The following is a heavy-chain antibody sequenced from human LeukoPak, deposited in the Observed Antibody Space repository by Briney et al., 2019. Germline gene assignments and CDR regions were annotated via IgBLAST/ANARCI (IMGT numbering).Heavy chain of an antibody. CDR1: GFTFSGSA. Sequence: GGSLRLSCAASGFTFSGSAMHWVRQASGKGLEWVGRIRSKTNSYATAYAASVKGRFTISRDDSKNTAYLQMNSLKTEDTAVYYCTRRSYSSATRDYWGQGTLVTVSS. V-gene: IGHV3-73*01. J-gene: IGHJ4*02. CDR3: TRRSYSSATRDY. CDR2: IRSKTNSYAT. D-gene: IGHD2-15*01.